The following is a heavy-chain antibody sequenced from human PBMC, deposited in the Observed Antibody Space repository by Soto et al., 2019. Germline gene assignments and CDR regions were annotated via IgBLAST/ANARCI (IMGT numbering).Heavy chain of an antibody. CDR2: INHSGST. V-gene: IGHV4-34*01. CDR3: ARELGYYGSGSQRHYYYGMDV. Sequence: TSETLSLTCAVYGGSFSGYYWSWIRQPPGKGLEWIGEINHSGSTNYNPSLKSRVTISVDTSKNQFSLKLSSVTAADTAVYYCARELGYYGSGSQRHYYYGMDVWGQGTTVTVSS. J-gene: IGHJ6*02. D-gene: IGHD3-10*01. CDR1: GGSFSGYY.